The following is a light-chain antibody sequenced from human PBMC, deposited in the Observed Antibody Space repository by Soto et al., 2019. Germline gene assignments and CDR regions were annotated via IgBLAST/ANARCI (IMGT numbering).Light chain of an antibody. Sequence: QSALTQPASVSGSPGESIAISCTGTTSDIGGYNYVSWYQQQPGKAPKLLICDVTARPSGVSDRFSGSKSGNTASLTISGLKAEDEADYCCSSYTTTSRALFGGGTQLTVL. CDR2: DVT. J-gene: IGLJ7*01. CDR1: TSDIGGYNY. V-gene: IGLV2-14*03. CDR3: SSYTTTSRAL.